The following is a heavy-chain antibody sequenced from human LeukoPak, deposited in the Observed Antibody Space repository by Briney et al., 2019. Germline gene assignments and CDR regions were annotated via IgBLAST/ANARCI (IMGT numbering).Heavy chain of an antibody. J-gene: IGHJ4*02. CDR3: AKDQYDSSGPYDS. V-gene: IGHV3-23*01. Sequence: QSGGSLRLSCAATGFTFSRYGMSWVRQAPGKGLEWVSLISGSGTSSKYADSVKGRFTISRDNSKNTLFLQMNSLRADGTAVYYCAKDQYDSSGPYDSWGQGTLVTVSS. CDR2: ISGSGTSS. CDR1: GFTFSRYG. D-gene: IGHD3-22*01.